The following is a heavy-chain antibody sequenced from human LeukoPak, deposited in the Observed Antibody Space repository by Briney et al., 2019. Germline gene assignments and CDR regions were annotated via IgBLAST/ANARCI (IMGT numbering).Heavy chain of an antibody. V-gene: IGHV3-48*03. D-gene: IGHD6-19*01. J-gene: IGHJ4*02. CDR1: GFTVSSYD. Sequence: GGSLRLSCAASGFTVSSYDMNWVRPAPGKGLEWVSYISSSGSTIYYADSVKGRFTISRDSAKNSLYLQMNSLRAEDTAVYYCARDHSSGWYSDYFDYWGQGTLVTVSS. CDR2: ISSSGSTI. CDR3: ARDHSSGWYSDYFDY.